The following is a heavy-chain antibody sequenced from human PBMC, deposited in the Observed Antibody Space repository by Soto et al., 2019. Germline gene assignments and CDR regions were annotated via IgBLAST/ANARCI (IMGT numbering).Heavy chain of an antibody. D-gene: IGHD6-19*01. CDR1: GFTFSTYT. V-gene: IGHV3-48*02. CDR3: ARLGIAVAGPHGGGLDV. CDR2: ISTSSRST. J-gene: IGHJ6*02. Sequence: EVQLVESGGGLVQPGGSLRLSCAASGFTFSTYTMNWVRQAPGKGLEWLSYISTSSRSTFYADSVKGRFTISRDNAKNSLYVQMNSLGDEDTAVYYCARLGIAVAGPHGGGLDVWGQGTTVIVSS.